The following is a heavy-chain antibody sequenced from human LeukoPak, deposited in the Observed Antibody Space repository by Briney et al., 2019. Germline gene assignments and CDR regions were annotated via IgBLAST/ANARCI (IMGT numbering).Heavy chain of an antibody. Sequence: GGSLRLSCAASGFTFSSYAMSWVRQAPGKGLEWVSAISGSGSSTYYADSVKGRFTISRDNSKNTLYLQMNSLRAEDTAVYYCAKLPSYYYDSSCYYPMYYFDYWGQGTLVTVSS. V-gene: IGHV3-23*01. CDR2: ISGSGSST. CDR1: GFTFSSYA. J-gene: IGHJ4*02. D-gene: IGHD3-22*01. CDR3: AKLPSYYYDSSCYYPMYYFDY.